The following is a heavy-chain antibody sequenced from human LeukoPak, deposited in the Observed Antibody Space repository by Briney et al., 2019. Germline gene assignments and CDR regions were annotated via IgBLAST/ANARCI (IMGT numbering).Heavy chain of an antibody. Sequence: GASVKVSSKVSGYSLSELSMHWVRQAPGKGLEWMGGFDPENGEAVYAQKFQGRVTMTEDTSTDTSYMELNSLKSEDTAVYYCAAGGVYDLLDNWGQGTLVTVSS. V-gene: IGHV1-24*01. CDR1: GYSLSELS. D-gene: IGHD2-8*01. CDR3: AAGGVYDLLDN. J-gene: IGHJ4*02. CDR2: FDPENGEA.